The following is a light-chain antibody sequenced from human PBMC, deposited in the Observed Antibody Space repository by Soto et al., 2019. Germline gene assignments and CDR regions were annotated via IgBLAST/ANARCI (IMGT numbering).Light chain of an antibody. CDR3: SSYTSRSTYVV. Sequence: QSALTQPASVSGSPGQSITISCTGTSSDVGGYNYVSWYQQHPGKAPKLMIYDVSNRPTGVSNRFSVSKSGNTASLTISGLQAEDEADYYCSSYTSRSTYVVFGGGTQLTVL. V-gene: IGLV2-14*01. CDR1: SSDVGGYNY. CDR2: DVS. J-gene: IGLJ2*01.